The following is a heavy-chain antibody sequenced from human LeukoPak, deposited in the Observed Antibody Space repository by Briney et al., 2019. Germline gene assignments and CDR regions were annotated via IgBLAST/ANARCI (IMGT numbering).Heavy chain of an antibody. CDR2: ISGSGGST. J-gene: IGHJ4*02. Sequence: GGSLRLSCAASGFTFSSYAMSWVRQAPVKGLEWVSAISGSGGSTYYADSVKGRFTISRDNSKNTLYLQMNSLRAEDTAVYYCAKAEGLRYFDWSFDDWGQGTLVTVSS. V-gene: IGHV3-23*01. CDR3: AKAEGLRYFDWSFDD. D-gene: IGHD3-9*01. CDR1: GFTFSSYA.